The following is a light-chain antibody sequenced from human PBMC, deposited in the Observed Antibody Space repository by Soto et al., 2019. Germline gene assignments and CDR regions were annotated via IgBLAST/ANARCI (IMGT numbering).Light chain of an antibody. J-gene: IGKJ4*01. Sequence: EIVMTQSPATLSLYPGEIATLSCRASQSVSSNLAWYQQKPGQAPRLLIYGASTRATGIPARFSGSGSGTEFTLTISSLQSEDFAVYYCQQYNNWALFGGGTKVDIK. V-gene: IGKV3-15*01. CDR1: QSVSSN. CDR3: QQYNNWAL. CDR2: GAS.